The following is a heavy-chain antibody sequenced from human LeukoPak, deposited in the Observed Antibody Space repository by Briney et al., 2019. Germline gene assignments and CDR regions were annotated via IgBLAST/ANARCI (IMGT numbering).Heavy chain of an antibody. CDR2: IRYDGSNK. D-gene: IGHD4-11*01. CDR1: GFTFSSYG. V-gene: IGHV3-30*02. J-gene: IGHJ4*02. Sequence: GGSLRLSCAASGFTFSSYGMHWVRQAPGKGLEWVAFIRYDGSNKYYADSVKGRFTISRDNSKNTLYLQMNSLRAEDTAVYYCAKGLPTVTNATVGWGQGTLVTVSS. CDR3: AKGLPTVTNATVG.